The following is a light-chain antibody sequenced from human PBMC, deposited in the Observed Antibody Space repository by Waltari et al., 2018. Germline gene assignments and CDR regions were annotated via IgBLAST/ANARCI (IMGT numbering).Light chain of an antibody. V-gene: IGKV1-27*01. CDR2: AAS. J-gene: IGKJ1*01. CDR3: LNHDRAPWT. CDR1: QDISNH. Sequence: IPMTQSLASLTASAGVRVTITCRASQDISNHLAWYQQQPGKVPQLLIYAASTVESGGPSRFSGSGSGTDFSLTISSLHPEDVASYYCLNHDRAPWTFGQGTKVEI.